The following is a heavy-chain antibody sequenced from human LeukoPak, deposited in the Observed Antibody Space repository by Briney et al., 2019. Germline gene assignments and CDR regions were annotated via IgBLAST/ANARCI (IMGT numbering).Heavy chain of an antibody. CDR3: AKDMGYSSSWIDY. V-gene: IGHV3-43D*03. J-gene: IGHJ4*02. Sequence: GGSLRLSCAASGFTFDDYAMHWVRQAPGKGLEWVSLISWDGGSTYYADSVKGRFTISRDNSKNSLHLQMNSLRAEDTALYYCAKDMGYSSSWIDYWGQGTLVTVSS. CDR1: GFTFDDYA. D-gene: IGHD6-13*01. CDR2: ISWDGGST.